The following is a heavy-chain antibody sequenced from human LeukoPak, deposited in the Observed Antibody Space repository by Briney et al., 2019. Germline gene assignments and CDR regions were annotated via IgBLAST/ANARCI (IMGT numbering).Heavy chain of an antibody. Sequence: GASVKVSCKASGYTFTSYGISWVRQAPGQGLEWMGWISAYNGNTNYAQKLQGRVTMTTDTSTSTAYMELRSLRSDDTAVYYCARDHFSSSWSSYYFDYWGQGTLVTVSS. J-gene: IGHJ4*02. CDR1: GYTFTSYG. D-gene: IGHD6-13*01. CDR2: ISAYNGNT. V-gene: IGHV1-18*01. CDR3: ARDHFSSSWSSYYFDY.